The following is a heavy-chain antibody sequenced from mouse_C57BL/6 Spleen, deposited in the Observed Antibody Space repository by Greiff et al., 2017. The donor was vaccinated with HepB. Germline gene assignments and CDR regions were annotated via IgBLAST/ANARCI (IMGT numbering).Heavy chain of an antibody. D-gene: IGHD2-4*01. CDR2: IHPNSGST. J-gene: IGHJ2*01. V-gene: IGHV1-64*01. CDR1: GYTFTSYW. Sequence: QVQLQQPGAELVKPGASVKLSCKASGYTFTSYWMHWVKQRPGQGLEWIGMIHPNSGSTNYNEKFKSKATLTVDKSSSTAYMQLSSLTSEDSAVYYCARLSDDYVSYFDYWGQGTTLTVSS. CDR3: ARLSDDYVSYFDY.